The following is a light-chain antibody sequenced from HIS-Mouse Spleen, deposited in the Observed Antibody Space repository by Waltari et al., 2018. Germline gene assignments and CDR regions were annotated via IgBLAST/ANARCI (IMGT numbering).Light chain of an antibody. V-gene: IGLV2-23*01. CDR1: SSDVGSYNL. CDR3: CSYAGSSTWV. J-gene: IGLJ3*02. Sequence: QSALTQPASVSGSPGQSITISCTGTSSDVGSYNLVSWYQQHPGKAPKLMIHARSKRPSGGSNRFSGSKSGETASLTISGLQAEDEADYYCCSYAGSSTWVFGGGTKLTVL. CDR2: ARS.